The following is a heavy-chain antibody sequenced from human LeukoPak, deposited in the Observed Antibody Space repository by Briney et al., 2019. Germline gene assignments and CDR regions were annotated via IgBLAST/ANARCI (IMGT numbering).Heavy chain of an antibody. V-gene: IGHV3-23*01. J-gene: IGHJ4*02. Sequence: PGGSLRLSCAASGSTFGNYAMTWVRQAPGKGLEWVSSVSGSGDSPYYADSVKGRFTISRDNSKNTLYLQMNSLRAEDTAVYYCAKDRIRGDSYWGQGTLVTVSS. CDR1: GSTFGNYA. D-gene: IGHD2-21*01. CDR2: VSGSGDSP. CDR3: AKDRIRGDSY.